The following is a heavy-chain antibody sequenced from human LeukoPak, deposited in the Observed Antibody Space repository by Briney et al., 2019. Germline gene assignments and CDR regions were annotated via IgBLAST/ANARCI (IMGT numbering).Heavy chain of an antibody. J-gene: IGHJ6*02. Sequence: SETLSLTCAVYGGSFSGYYWSWIRQPPGKGLEWIGEINHSGSTNYNPSLKSRVTISVDTSKNQFSLKLSSVTAADTAVYYCARGKPYYYYGMDDWGQGTTVTVSS. V-gene: IGHV4-34*01. CDR2: INHSGST. CDR3: ARGKPYYYYGMDD. D-gene: IGHD1-14*01. CDR1: GGSFSGYY.